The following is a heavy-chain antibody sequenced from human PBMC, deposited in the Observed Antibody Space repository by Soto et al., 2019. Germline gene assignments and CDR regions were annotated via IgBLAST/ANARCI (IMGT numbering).Heavy chain of an antibody. J-gene: IGHJ6*03. D-gene: IGHD2-15*01. V-gene: IGHV1-69*02. CDR1: GGTVSSYT. CDR3: ARGYCSGGSCYFRDTYYYMDV. CDR2: IIPILGIA. Sequence: ASVKVSCKASGGTVSSYTISWVRQAPRQGLEWMGRIIPILGIANYAQKFQGRVTITADKSTSTAYMELSSLRSEDTAVYYCARGYCSGGSCYFRDTYYYMDVWGKGTTVTVSS.